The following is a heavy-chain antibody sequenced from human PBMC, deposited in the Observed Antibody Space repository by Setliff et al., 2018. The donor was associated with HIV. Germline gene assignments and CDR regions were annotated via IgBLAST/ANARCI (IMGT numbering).Heavy chain of an antibody. CDR1: GGSTTSGGYY. D-gene: IGHD3-10*01. Sequence: SETLSLTCSVSGGSTTSGGYYWSWIRQHPGKGLEYIGYIYYSGSTYYNPSLKSRVTMSIDTSTQQFFLNVTSVTAADTAVYFCSRGTYYKGLDPWGQGTLVTVSS. J-gene: IGHJ5*02. CDR3: SRGTYYKGLDP. V-gene: IGHV4-31*03. CDR2: IYYSGST.